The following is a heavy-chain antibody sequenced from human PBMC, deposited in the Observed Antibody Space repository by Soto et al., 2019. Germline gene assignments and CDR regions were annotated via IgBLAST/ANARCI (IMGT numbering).Heavy chain of an antibody. D-gene: IGHD4-17*01. CDR3: ARDRRQEPTTVATHGAEYFQH. J-gene: IGHJ1*01. Sequence: SETLSLTCAVYGGSFSGYYWSWIRQPPGKGLEWIGEINHSGSTNYNPSLKSRVTISVDTSKNQFSLKLSSVTAADTAVYYCARDRRQEPTTVATHGAEYFQHWGQGTLVTVSS. V-gene: IGHV4-34*01. CDR2: INHSGST. CDR1: GGSFSGYY.